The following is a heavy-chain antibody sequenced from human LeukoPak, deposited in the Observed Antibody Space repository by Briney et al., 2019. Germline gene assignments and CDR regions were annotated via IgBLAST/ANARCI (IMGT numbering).Heavy chain of an antibody. Sequence: ASVKVSCKASGYTFTSYYMHWVRQAPGQGLEWMGIINPSGGSTSYAQRFQGRVTMTRDTSTSTVYMELGSLRSEDTAVYYCARDVGEYYYMDVWGKGTTVTVSS. V-gene: IGHV1-46*01. CDR1: GYTFTSYY. CDR3: ARDVGEYYYMDV. D-gene: IGHD3-10*01. CDR2: INPSGGST. J-gene: IGHJ6*03.